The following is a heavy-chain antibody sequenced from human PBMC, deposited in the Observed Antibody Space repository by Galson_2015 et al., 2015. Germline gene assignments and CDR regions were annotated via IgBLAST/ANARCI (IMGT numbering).Heavy chain of an antibody. CDR2: INYSGYT. J-gene: IGHJ6*02. Sequence: ETLSLTCIVSGDSISTNFWTWIRQAPGKGLEFIGYINYSGYTDYNPSLKSRITISVDTSRNQFTLNLRSVTAADTAVYFCARVSSDGSRSSCCGVDFCGHGPTLTVSS. CDR1: GDSISTNF. V-gene: IGHV4-59*01. CDR3: ARVSSDGSRSSCCGVDF. D-gene: IGHD3-10*01.